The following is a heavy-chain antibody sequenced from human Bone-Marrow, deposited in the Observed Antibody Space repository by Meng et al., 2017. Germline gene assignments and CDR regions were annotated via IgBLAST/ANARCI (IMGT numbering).Heavy chain of an antibody. Sequence: HLRVACPGLVSSTTTLSLTCTGSGASVNTGSYSWSWIRQPPGRGLEWIGFIYHSGSTNNNPSLKSRVTISLDMSSNQFSLTLNSVTAADTAIYYCARGVVADPPGDWGRGTLVTVSS. D-gene: IGHD2-15*01. CDR1: GASVNTGSYS. CDR2: IYHSGST. CDR3: ARGVVADPPGD. J-gene: IGHJ1*01. V-gene: IGHV4-61*01.